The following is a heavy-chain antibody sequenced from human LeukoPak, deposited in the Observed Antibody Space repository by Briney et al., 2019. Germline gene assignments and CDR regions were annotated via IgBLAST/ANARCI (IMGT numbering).Heavy chain of an antibody. CDR1: GASFSGYY. V-gene: IGHV4-34*01. CDR3: ARERTTVTTFVGYHYGMDV. J-gene: IGHJ6*02. Sequence: SETLSLTCAVYGASFSGYYWGWIRQPPGEGPGWIGEINHSGSANYNPSLKRRVTISIDTSKNQFSLKINSVTAADTAVYYCARERTTVTTFVGYHYGMDVWGQGTTVTVSS. CDR2: INHSGSA. D-gene: IGHD4-17*01.